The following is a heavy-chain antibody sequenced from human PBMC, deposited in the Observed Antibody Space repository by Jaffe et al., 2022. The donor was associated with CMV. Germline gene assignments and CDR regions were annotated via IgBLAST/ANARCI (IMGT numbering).Heavy chain of an antibody. CDR2: ISGSGGST. CDR1: GFTFSTHS. Sequence: EVQLLESGGGLVQPGGSLRLSCVVSGFTFSTHSMNWARQAPGKGLDWVSTISGSGGSTHYADSVKGRFTISRDNSKNTVYLQMNSLTAEDTAVYYCDGADYWGQGTLVTVSS. CDR3: DGADY. V-gene: IGHV3-23*01. J-gene: IGHJ4*02. D-gene: IGHD3-10*01.